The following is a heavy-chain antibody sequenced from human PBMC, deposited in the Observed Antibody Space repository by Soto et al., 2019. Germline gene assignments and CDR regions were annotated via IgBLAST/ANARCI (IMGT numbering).Heavy chain of an antibody. Sequence: GASVKVSCKASGYTFTSYDINWVRQATGQGLEWMGWMNPNSGNTGYAQKFQGRVTMTRNTSISTAYMELSSLRSEDTAVYYCARLPTDSSGYYYEYYYGMDVWGQGTTVTVSS. D-gene: IGHD3-22*01. CDR2: MNPNSGNT. CDR1: GYTFTSYD. CDR3: ARLPTDSSGYYYEYYYGMDV. V-gene: IGHV1-8*01. J-gene: IGHJ6*02.